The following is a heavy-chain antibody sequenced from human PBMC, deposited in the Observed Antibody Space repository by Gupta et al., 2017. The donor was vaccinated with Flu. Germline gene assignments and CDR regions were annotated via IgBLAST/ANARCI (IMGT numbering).Heavy chain of an antibody. CDR3: ARGSMVGNGLDF. J-gene: IGHJ4*02. Sequence: QVQLAESGGGVVQPGTSLRLSCITSRFNIKSYGLHWVRQAPGKGLEWLTLIAHDGSYENYAKSVKGRFSISRDNSKNTAYLQMRRLRGEDTAVYYCARGSMVGNGLDFWGRGTRVIVSS. V-gene: IGHV3-30*06. CDR1: RFNIKSYG. CDR2: IAHDGSYE. D-gene: IGHD6-19*01.